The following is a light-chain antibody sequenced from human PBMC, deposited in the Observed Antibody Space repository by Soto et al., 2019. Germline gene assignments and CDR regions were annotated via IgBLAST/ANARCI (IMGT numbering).Light chain of an antibody. V-gene: IGLV2-23*01. Sequence: QSVLTQPASVSGSPGQSITISCTGTSSDVGSYNLVSWYQQHPGKAPKLMIYEGSKRPSRVSNRFSGSKSGNTASLTISGLQAEDEADYYCCSYAGSSFWVFGGGTKLTVL. J-gene: IGLJ3*02. CDR1: SSDVGSYNL. CDR3: CSYAGSSFWV. CDR2: EGS.